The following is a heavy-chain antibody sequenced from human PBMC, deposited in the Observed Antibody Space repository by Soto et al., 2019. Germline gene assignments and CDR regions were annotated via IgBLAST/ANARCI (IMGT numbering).Heavy chain of an antibody. Sequence: NPSETLSLTCTVSGGSISSSSYYWGWIRQPPGKGLEWIGSIYYSGSTYYNPSLKSRVTISVDTSKNQFSLKLSSVTAADTAVYYCARGYSNYYHYYYGMDVWGQGTTVTVSS. V-gene: IGHV4-39*01. CDR1: GGSISSSSYY. J-gene: IGHJ6*02. CDR2: IYYSGST. CDR3: ARGYSNYYHYYYGMDV. D-gene: IGHD4-4*01.